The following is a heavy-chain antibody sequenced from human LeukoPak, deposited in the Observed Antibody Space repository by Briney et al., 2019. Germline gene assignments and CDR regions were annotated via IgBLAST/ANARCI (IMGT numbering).Heavy chain of an antibody. CDR1: GDSVSSKSGA. CDR2: TYYRSKWYN. D-gene: IGHD6-19*01. V-gene: IGHV6-1*01. J-gene: IGHJ4*02. CDR3: ARDFGTTGWHTFDY. Sequence: SQTLSLTCVVSGDSVSSKSGAWNWIRQSPSRGLEWLGRTYYRSKWYNDYAESMEGRMTISQDTSKNQYSLHLNSVTPDDSAVYYCARDFGTTGWHTFDYWGQGTLVTVSS.